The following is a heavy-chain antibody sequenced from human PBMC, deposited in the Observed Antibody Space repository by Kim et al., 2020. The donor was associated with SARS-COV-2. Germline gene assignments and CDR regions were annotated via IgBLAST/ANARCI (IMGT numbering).Heavy chain of an antibody. V-gene: IGHV4-61*03. CDR2: T. Sequence: THYNPSLKSRVTISVDTSNNHFSLRLTSVTAADTAIYYCAGARSSGYPDYWGQGSLVIVSS. D-gene: IGHD3-22*01. J-gene: IGHJ4*02. CDR3: AGARSSGYPDY.